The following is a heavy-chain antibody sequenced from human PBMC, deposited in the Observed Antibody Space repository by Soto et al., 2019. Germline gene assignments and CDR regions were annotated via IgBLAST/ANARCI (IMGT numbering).Heavy chain of an antibody. CDR1: GFSLSTSGMC. V-gene: IGHV2-70*01. J-gene: IGHJ6*02. CDR3: ARIRHSGSSHYYGMDV. D-gene: IGHD1-26*01. CDR2: IDWDDDK. Sequence: SGPTLVNPTQTLTLTCTFSGFSLSTSGMCVSWIRQPPGKALEWLAPIDWDDDKYYSTSLKPRLTISKDTSKNQVVLTKTNMDPVDTATDYCARIRHSGSSHYYGMDVWGQGTTVTVSS.